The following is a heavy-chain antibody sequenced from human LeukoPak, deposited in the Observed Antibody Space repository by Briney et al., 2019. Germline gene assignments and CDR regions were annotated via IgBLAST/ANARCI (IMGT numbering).Heavy chain of an antibody. D-gene: IGHD5-18*01. CDR2: ISAYDGNT. CDR1: GYTFTSYD. V-gene: IGHV1-18*01. CDR3: ASGISMIGAMGTAFAY. J-gene: IGHJ4*02. Sequence: GASVKDSCKACGYTFTSYDSSWVRQEPGGEREGMGWISAYDGNTTYAQKLLHSLTIISDTSSSTADYLQRSLRTDDTTVYYFASGISMIGAMGTAFAYWGQGTLATVSS.